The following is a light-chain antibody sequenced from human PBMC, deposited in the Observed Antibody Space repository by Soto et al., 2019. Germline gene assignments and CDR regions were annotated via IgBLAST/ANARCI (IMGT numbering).Light chain of an antibody. V-gene: IGKV3-11*01. CDR3: QKRSNWPPIT. J-gene: IGKJ5*01. CDR2: GAT. CDR1: QSVSIL. Sequence: EIVMTQSPATLSVSPGERATLSCRASQSVSILLAWYQQKPGQAPRLLIHGATTRATGIPDRFSGSGSGTDFTLTISRLEPEDFAVYYCQKRSNWPPITFGQGTRLENK.